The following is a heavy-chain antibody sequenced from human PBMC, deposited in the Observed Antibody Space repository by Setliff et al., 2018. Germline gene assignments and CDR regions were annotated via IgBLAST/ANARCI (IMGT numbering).Heavy chain of an antibody. Sequence: GGSLRLSCTASGFTFSNAWMSWVRQAPGKGLEWVGRIKRITDSETTDHAAPVKGRFTVSRDDSISTLYLQMNSLKTEDTAVYYCTTSPISSGWHSNFDYNMDVWGQGTTVTVSS. J-gene: IGHJ6*02. CDR3: TTSPISSGWHSNFDYNMDV. CDR1: GFTFSNAW. D-gene: IGHD6-19*01. V-gene: IGHV3-15*01. CDR2: IKRITDSETT.